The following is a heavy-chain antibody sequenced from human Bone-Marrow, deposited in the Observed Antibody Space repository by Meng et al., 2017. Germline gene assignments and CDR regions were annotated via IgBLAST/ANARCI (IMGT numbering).Heavy chain of an antibody. CDR1: GGSISSGGYY. D-gene: IGHD6-13*01. CDR2: IYYSGST. V-gene: IGHV4-31*03. J-gene: IGHJ1*01. Sequence: QGQLREAGPGLVKPPQPLSLTCTVSGGSISSGGYYWSWIRQHPGKGLEWIGYIYYSGSTYYNPSLKSRVTISVDTSKNQFSLKLSSVTAADTAVYYCARGPLSAAGTMGYFQHWSQGTLVTVSS. CDR3: ARGPLSAAGTMGYFQH.